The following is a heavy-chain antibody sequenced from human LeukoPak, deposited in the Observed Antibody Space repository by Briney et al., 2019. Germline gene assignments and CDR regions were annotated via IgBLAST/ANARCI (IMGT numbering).Heavy chain of an antibody. CDR2: IIPILGIA. J-gene: IGHJ6*02. CDR3: ARDIVANYYYGMDV. D-gene: IGHD5-12*01. CDR1: GGTFSSYA. Sequence: SVRVSCKASGGTFSSYAISWVRQAPGQGLEWMGRIIPILGIANYAQKFQGRVTITADKSTSTAYMELSSLRSEDTAVYYCARDIVANYYYGMDVWGQGTTVTVSS. V-gene: IGHV1-69*04.